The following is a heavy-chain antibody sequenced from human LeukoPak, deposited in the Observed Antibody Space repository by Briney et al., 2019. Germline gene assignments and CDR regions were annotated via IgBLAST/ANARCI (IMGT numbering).Heavy chain of an antibody. V-gene: IGHV3-23*01. D-gene: IGHD1-26*01. J-gene: IGHJ4*02. CDR2: ISGSGGST. CDR1: GFTFSSYA. Sequence: GGSLRLSCAAPGFTFSSYAMSWVRQAPGKGLEWVSAISGSGGSTYCADSVKGRFTISRDNSKNTLYLQMNSLRAEDTAVYYCAKSPIVGATYGDYWGQGTLVTVSS. CDR3: AKSPIVGATYGDY.